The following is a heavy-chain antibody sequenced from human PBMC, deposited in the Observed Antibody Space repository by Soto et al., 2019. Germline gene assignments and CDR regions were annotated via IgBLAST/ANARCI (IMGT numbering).Heavy chain of an antibody. CDR2: IFPDDGET. V-gene: IGHV5-51*01. Sequence: GESLKISCKGSGYSFTSYWIGWVRQMPGKGLEWMGIIFPDDGETRYSPSFQGQVTISADKSTTTAYLKWSSLKASDTATYFCARQGFSKQYYYGMDIWGQGTAVTVSS. D-gene: IGHD4-4*01. CDR3: ARQGFSKQYYYGMDI. J-gene: IGHJ6*02. CDR1: GYSFTSYW.